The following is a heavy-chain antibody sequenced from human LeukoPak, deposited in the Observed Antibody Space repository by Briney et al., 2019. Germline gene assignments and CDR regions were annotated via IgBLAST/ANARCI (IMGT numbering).Heavy chain of an antibody. CDR2: INDRGIAI. J-gene: IGHJ6*03. CDR1: GFTFSNYA. CDR3: AKGLKTAVGPYKGYHYYMDV. D-gene: IGHD5-18*01. V-gene: IGHV3-23*01. Sequence: GGSLRLSCAASGFTFSNYAMSWVRQAPGKGLEWVSTINDRGIAIYYADSVKGRFTISRDNSKNTLSLQVSSLRAEDTAIYYCAKGLKTAVGPYKGYHYYMDVWGKGTTVTVSS.